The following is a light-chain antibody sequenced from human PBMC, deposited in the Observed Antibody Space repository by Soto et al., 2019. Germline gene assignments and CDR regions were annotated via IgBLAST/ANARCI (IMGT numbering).Light chain of an antibody. CDR3: QQYDNLPIT. V-gene: IGKV1-33*01. CDR2: GAS. Sequence: DLQMTQSPSSLSASVGDRVTITCQASQDISNYLNWYQQKPGKAPKLLIYGASNLETGVPSRFSESGSGTGFTFTISSQQPEDIATYYCQQYDNLPITFGPGTKVDIK. J-gene: IGKJ3*01. CDR1: QDISNY.